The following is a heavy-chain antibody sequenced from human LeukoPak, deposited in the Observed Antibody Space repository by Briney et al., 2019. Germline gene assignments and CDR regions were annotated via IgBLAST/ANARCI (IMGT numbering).Heavy chain of an antibody. Sequence: SETLSLTCTVSGGSISNYYWSWIRQPPGKGLEWIGYIYYSGSTNYNPSLKSRVTISVDTSKNQFSLKLSTVTAADTAVYYCARGPTRYYRDYWGQGTLVTVSS. D-gene: IGHD3-9*01. CDR2: IYYSGST. J-gene: IGHJ4*02. CDR1: GGSISNYY. CDR3: ARGPTRYYRDY. V-gene: IGHV4-59*01.